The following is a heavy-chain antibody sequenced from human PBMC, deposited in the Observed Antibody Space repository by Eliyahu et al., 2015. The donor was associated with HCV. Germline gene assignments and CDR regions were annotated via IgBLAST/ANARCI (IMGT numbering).Heavy chain of an antibody. D-gene: IGHD3-3*01. CDR2: ISAYNGNT. V-gene: IGHV1-18*04. Sequence: QVQLVQSGAEVKKPGASVKVSCKASGYTFTSYGISWVRQXPGQGLEWMGWISAYNGNTNYAQKLQGRVTMTTDTSTSTAYMELRSLRSDDTAVYYCARVVYDFWSGYWDWDQPYYYYGMDVWGQGTTVTVSS. J-gene: IGHJ6*02. CDR1: GYTFTSYG. CDR3: ARVVYDFWSGYWDWDQPYYYYGMDV.